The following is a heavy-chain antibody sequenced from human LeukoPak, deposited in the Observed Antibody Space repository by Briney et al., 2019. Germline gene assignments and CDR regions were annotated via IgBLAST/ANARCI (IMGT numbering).Heavy chain of an antibody. CDR3: ARDPNYYGSGSILHAFDI. CDR1: GGTFSSYA. D-gene: IGHD3-10*01. V-gene: IGHV1-69*13. Sequence: SVKVSCKASGGTFSSYAISWVRQAPGQGLEWMGGIIPIFGTANYAQKFQGRVTITADESTSTAYMELRSLRSDDTAVYYCARDPNYYGSGSILHAFDIWGQGTMVTVSS. J-gene: IGHJ3*02. CDR2: IIPIFGTA.